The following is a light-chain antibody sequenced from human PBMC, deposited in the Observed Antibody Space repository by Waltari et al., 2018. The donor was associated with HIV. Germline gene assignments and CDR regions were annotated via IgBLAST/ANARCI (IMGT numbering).Light chain of an antibody. J-gene: IGLJ3*02. Sequence: QAVVTQEPSLTVSPGGPVTLTVGSSTGPVPSGHHPHRFQQRPGQAPRTLIYDAPNKFSWTPARFSGSLLGGKAALTLSGAQPDDEADYYCLLSYSGARPWVFGGGTKLTVL. CDR1: TGPVPSGHH. V-gene: IGLV7-46*01. CDR3: LLSYSGARPWV. CDR2: DAP.